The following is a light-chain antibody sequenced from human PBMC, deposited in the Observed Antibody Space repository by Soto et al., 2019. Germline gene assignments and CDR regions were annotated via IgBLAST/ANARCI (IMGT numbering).Light chain of an antibody. CDR2: AAS. Sequence: DIQLTQSPSFLSASVGDRVTITCRAIQDINSYLGWYQQKPGRVPKLLIYAASTLHSGVPSRFSGSGSGTEYTLTISSLQLEDFATYYCQQVSGYVPTFGGGTKVEIK. CDR3: QQVSGYVPT. J-gene: IGKJ4*01. CDR1: QDINSY. V-gene: IGKV1-9*01.